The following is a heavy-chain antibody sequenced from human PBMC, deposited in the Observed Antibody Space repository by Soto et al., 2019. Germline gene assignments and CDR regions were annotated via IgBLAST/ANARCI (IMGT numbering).Heavy chain of an antibody. D-gene: IGHD3-10*01. CDR3: AHGPSDGSGSSHWFDP. CDR1: GFSLSTGGVA. CDR2: IYWDDDK. Sequence: SGPTLVNPTQTLTLTCTFSGFSLSTGGVAVAWTRQPPGKALEWLALIYWDDDKRYSPSLRSRLAITKDTSKNQVVLTMTNMDPVDTATYYXAHGPSDGSGSSHWFDPWGQGTLVTVSS. V-gene: IGHV2-5*02. J-gene: IGHJ5*02.